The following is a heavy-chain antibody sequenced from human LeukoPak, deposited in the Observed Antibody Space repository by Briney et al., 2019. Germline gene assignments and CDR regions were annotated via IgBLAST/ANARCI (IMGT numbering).Heavy chain of an antibody. CDR1: GFTFSSYA. CDR3: VRDFRSADY. CDR2: ISYDGSNK. J-gene: IGHJ4*02. V-gene: IGHV3-30-3*01. Sequence: GGSLRLSCAASGFTFSSYAMHWVRQAPGKGLEWVAVISYDGSNKYYADSVKGRFTISRDNSENTLYLQMNSLRAEDTAVYYCVRDFRSADYWGQGTLVTVSS.